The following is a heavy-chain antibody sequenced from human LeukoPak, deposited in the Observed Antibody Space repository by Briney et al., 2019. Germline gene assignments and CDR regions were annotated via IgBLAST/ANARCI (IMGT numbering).Heavy chain of an antibody. CDR1: GYTIISYA. D-gene: IGHD6-19*01. V-gene: IGHV7-4-1*02. CDR3: ARGGGSGWYLRTPDH. J-gene: IGHJ4*02. Sequence: VASVKVSCKASGYTIISYAMNWVRQAPGQGLEWMGWINTNTENPMYAQGFTGRFVFSLDTSVSTAYLQISSLKAEDTAVYYCARGGGSGWYLRTPDHWGQGTLVTVSS. CDR2: INTNTENP.